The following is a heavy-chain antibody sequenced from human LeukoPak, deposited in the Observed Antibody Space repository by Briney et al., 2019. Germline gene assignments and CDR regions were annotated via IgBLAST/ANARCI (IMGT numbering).Heavy chain of an antibody. Sequence: GRSLRLSCAAPGFTFSSYGMHWVRQAPGKGLEWVAVISYDGSNKYYADSVKGRFTISRDNSKNTLYLQMNSLRAEGTAVYYCAKDLEAVTMIVPYWGQGTLVTVSS. V-gene: IGHV3-30*18. CDR1: GFTFSSYG. J-gene: IGHJ4*02. D-gene: IGHD3-22*01. CDR3: AKDLEAVTMIVPY. CDR2: ISYDGSNK.